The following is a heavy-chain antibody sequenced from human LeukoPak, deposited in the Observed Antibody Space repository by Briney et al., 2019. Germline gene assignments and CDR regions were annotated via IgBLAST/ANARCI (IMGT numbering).Heavy chain of an antibody. V-gene: IGHV1-69*01. CDR1: GGTFSSYA. CDR3: ARVPVGATGAVER. Sequence: SVKVSCKASGGTFSSYAISWLRQAPGQGLEWMGGIIPIFGTANYAQKFQGRVTITADESTSTAYMELSSLRSEDTALYYCARVPVGATGAVERWSQGTLVTVSS. J-gene: IGHJ5*02. D-gene: IGHD1-26*01. CDR2: IIPIFGTA.